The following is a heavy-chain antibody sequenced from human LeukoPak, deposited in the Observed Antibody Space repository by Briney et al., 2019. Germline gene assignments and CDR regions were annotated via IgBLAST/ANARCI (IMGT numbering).Heavy chain of an antibody. J-gene: IGHJ2*01. CDR1: GFTFSSYS. D-gene: IGHD2-15*01. CDR3: ARDAPYSGTVGYFDL. V-gene: IGHV3-21*01. Sequence: PGGSLRLSCAASGFTFSSYSMNWVRQAPGKGLEWVSSISSSSSYIYYADSVKGRFTLSRDNAKNSLYLQMNSLRAEDTAVYYCARDAPYSGTVGYFDLWGRGTLVTVSS. CDR2: ISSSSSYI.